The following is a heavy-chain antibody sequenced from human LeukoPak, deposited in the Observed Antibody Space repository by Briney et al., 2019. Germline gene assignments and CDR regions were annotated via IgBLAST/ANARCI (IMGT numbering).Heavy chain of an antibody. CDR3: ARDSYSGSYSYFDY. Sequence: GGSLRLSCAASGFPFSDYYMSWIRQAPGKGLEGVSYKSTSDSPIYYTDSVKGRFTISRDNAKNSLELQMNSLRASDTAVYYCARDSYSGSYSYFDYWGQGTLVTVSS. J-gene: IGHJ4*02. CDR1: GFPFSDYY. CDR2: KSTSDSPI. D-gene: IGHD1-26*01. V-gene: IGHV3-11*04.